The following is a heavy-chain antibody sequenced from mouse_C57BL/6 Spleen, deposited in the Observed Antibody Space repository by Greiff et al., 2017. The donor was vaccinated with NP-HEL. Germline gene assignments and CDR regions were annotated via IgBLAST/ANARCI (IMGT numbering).Heavy chain of an antibody. V-gene: IGHV1-78*01. CDR2: IYPRDGST. CDR1: GYTFTDHT. D-gene: IGHD2-3*01. J-gene: IGHJ3*01. CDR3: ARPSLYDGYYVWFAY. Sequence: QVQLQQSDAELVKPGASVKISCKVSGYTFTDHTIHWMKQRPEQGLEWIGYIYPRDGSTKYNEKFKGKATLTADKSSSTAYMQLNSLTSEDSAVYFCARPSLYDGYYVWFAYWGQGTLVTVSA.